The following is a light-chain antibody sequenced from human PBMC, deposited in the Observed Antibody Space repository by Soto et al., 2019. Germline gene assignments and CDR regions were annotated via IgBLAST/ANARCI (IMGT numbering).Light chain of an antibody. CDR1: QSITGW. V-gene: IGKV1-5*03. CDR3: QHYNSYSGP. J-gene: IGKJ1*01. Sequence: DIQMTQSPSTLSASVGDRVTITCRASQSITGWLAWFQQKPGKAPKLLISKASSLQSGVPSRFSGSGSGTEFTLTISSLQPDDFATYYCQHYNSYSGPFGQGTKAAIK. CDR2: KAS.